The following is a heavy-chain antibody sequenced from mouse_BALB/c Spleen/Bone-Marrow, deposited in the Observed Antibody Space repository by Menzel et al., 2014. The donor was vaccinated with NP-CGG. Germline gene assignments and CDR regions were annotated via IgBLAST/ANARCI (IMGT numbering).Heavy chain of an antibody. CDR3: ARNAYYAMDY. CDR1: GFDFSRYW. Sequence: EVKLVESGGGLVQPGGSLKLSCAASGFDFSRYWTSWVRQAPGKGLEWIGEINPDSSTINYTPSLKDKFIISRDNAKNTLYLQMSKVRSEDTALYYCARNAYYAMDYWGQGTSVTVSS. CDR2: INPDSSTI. V-gene: IGHV4-1*02. J-gene: IGHJ4*01.